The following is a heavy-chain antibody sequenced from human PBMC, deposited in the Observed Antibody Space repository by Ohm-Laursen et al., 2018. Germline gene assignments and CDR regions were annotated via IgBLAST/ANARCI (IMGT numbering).Heavy chain of an antibody. Sequence: SLRLSCAASGFTFSSYAMSWVRQAPGQGLEWVSAISGSGGSTYYADSVKGRFTISRDNSKNTLYLQMNSLRAEDTAVYYCAKAPPKNISSSWYGVDYWGQGTLVTVSS. CDR2: ISGSGGST. J-gene: IGHJ4*02. D-gene: IGHD6-13*01. CDR1: GFTFSSYA. CDR3: AKAPPKNISSSWYGVDY. V-gene: IGHV3-23*01.